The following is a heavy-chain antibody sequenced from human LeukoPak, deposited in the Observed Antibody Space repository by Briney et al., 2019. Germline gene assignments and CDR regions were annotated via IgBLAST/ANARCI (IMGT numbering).Heavy chain of an antibody. CDR3: ATYRQVLLPFES. D-gene: IGHD2/OR15-2a*01. V-gene: IGHV3-23*01. CDR1: AFTFSTFA. Sequence: GGSLRLSCEASAFTFSTFAMIWVRQPPGKGLEWVSSIFPSGGEIHYADSVRGRFTISRDNSKSTLSLQMNSLRAEDTAICYCATYRQVLLPFESWGQGTLVTVSS. CDR2: IFPSGGEI. J-gene: IGHJ4*02.